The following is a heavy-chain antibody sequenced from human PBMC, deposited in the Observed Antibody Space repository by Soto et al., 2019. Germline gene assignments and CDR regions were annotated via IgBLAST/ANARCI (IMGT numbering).Heavy chain of an antibody. Sequence: SVKVSCKASGGTFSSYAISWVRQAPGQGLEWMGGIIPIFGTANYAQKFQGRVTITADESTSTAYMELSSLRSEDTAVYYCARVSDIVVVPASQAGFDPWGQGTLVTVSS. J-gene: IGHJ5*02. CDR1: GGTFSSYA. D-gene: IGHD2-2*01. V-gene: IGHV1-69*13. CDR2: IIPIFGTA. CDR3: ARVSDIVVVPASQAGFDP.